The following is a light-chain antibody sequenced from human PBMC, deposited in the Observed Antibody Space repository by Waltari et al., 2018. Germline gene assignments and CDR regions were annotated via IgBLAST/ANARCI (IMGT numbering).Light chain of an antibody. Sequence: DIVMTQSPLSLPVTPGEPASLPCRSSQSLLHLNGYNYLDWYLQKPGQSPQLLIYLGSNQASGVPDRFSGSGSGTDFTLKISRVEAEDVGVYYCMQALQTSGYTFGQGTKLEIK. CDR3: MQALQTSGYT. J-gene: IGKJ2*01. CDR1: QSLLHLNGYNY. V-gene: IGKV2-28*01. CDR2: LGS.